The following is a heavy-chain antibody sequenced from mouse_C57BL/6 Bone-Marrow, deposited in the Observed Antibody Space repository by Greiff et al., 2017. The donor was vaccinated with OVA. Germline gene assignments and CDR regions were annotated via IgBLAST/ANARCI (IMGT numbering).Heavy chain of an antibody. D-gene: IGHD4-1*01. CDR2: INPSTGGT. CDR1: GYSFTGYY. CDR3: ARGGTSPFAY. J-gene: IGHJ3*01. V-gene: IGHV1-42*01. Sequence: EVQLQQSGPELVKPGASVKISCKASGYSFTGYYMNWVKQSPEKSLEWIGEINPSTGGTTYNQKFKVKATLTVEKSSSTASMQLKCLTSAVYAVYNCARGGTSPFAYWGQGTLGTVSA.